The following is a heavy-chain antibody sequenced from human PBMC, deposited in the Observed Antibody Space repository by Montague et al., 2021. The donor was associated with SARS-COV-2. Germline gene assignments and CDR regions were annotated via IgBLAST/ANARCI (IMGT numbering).Heavy chain of an antibody. CDR2: IKSKTDGGTT. Sequence: SLRFSCAASGFTFSNAWMSWVRQAPGKGLEWVGRIKSKTDGGTTXYAAPAKGRFTISRDDSKHTLYLQMNSLKTEDKAVYYCTTDFPHGSTNLGYCSGGSCYPGGHHFDDRGQGTLVTVSS. D-gene: IGHD2-15*01. CDR1: GFTFSNAW. V-gene: IGHV3-15*01. J-gene: IGHJ4*02. CDR3: TTDFPHGSTNLGYCSGGSCYPGGHHFDD.